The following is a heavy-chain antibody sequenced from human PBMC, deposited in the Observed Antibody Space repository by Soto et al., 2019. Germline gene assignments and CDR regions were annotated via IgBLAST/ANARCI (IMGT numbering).Heavy chain of an antibody. V-gene: IGHV1-18*04. CDR3: ARDIVVVPAATRRNWFDP. J-gene: IGHJ5*02. D-gene: IGHD2-2*01. CDR1: GYTFTSYG. Sequence: ASVKVSCKASGYTFTSYGISWVRQAPGQGLEWMGWISAYNGNTNYAQTLQGRVTMTTDTSTSTAYMELRSLRSDDTAVYYCARDIVVVPAATRRNWFDPWGQGTLVTVSS. CDR2: ISAYNGNT.